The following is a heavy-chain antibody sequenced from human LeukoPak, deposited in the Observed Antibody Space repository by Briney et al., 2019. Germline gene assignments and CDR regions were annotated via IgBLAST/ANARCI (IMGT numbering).Heavy chain of an antibody. CDR2: IKKDGSEQ. CDR3: ARDLGWLQSDY. V-gene: IGHV3-7*01. J-gene: IGHJ4*02. D-gene: IGHD5-24*01. CDR1: GFTFSSRG. Sequence: AGGSLRLSCAASGFTFSSRGMHWVRQAPGKGLEWVATIKKDGSEQYYVDSMKGRSTISRDNAKNSVYLQIHNLRAEDTAVYYCARDLGWLQSDYWGQGTLVTVSS.